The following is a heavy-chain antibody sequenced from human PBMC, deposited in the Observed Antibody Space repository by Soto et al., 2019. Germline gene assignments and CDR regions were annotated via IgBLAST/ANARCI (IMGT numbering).Heavy chain of an antibody. D-gene: IGHD5-12*01. Sequence: SETLSLTCTVSGGSISNYYWTWIRQPPGKGLEWIGYIYYSGSTNYNPSLKSRVTISVDTSKNQFSLKLSSVTAADTAVYYCASGYDDDYWGQGTLVTVSS. CDR2: IYYSGST. V-gene: IGHV4-59*12. J-gene: IGHJ4*02. CDR1: GGSISNYY. CDR3: ASGYDDDY.